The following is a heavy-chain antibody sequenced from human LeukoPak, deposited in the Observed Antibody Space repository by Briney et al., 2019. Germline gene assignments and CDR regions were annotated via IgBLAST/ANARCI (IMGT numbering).Heavy chain of an antibody. V-gene: IGHV1-69*13. CDR3: ARAAIFGVVIMYYFDY. Sequence: SVKVSCKASGYTFTSYDFNWVRQATGQRPEWMGGIIPIIGTANYAQKFQGRVTITADESTSTAYMELSSLRSEDTAVYYCARAAIFGVVIMYYFDYWGQGTLVTVSS. CDR2: IIPIIGTA. D-gene: IGHD3-3*01. CDR1: GYTFTSYD. J-gene: IGHJ4*02.